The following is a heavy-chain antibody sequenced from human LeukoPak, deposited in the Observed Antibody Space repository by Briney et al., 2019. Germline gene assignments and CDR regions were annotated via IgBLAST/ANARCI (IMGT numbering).Heavy chain of an antibody. Sequence: SETLSLTCTVSGYSISSGYYWGWIRQPPGKGLEWIGSIYHSGSTYYNPSLKSRVTISVDTSKNQFSLKLSSVTAADTAVYYCARGPHIAVADPYNWFDPWGQGTLVTVSS. V-gene: IGHV4-38-2*02. CDR2: IYHSGST. CDR3: ARGPHIAVADPYNWFDP. CDR1: GYSISSGYY. J-gene: IGHJ5*02. D-gene: IGHD6-19*01.